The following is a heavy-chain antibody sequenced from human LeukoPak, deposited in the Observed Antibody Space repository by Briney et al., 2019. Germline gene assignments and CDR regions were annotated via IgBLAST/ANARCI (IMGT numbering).Heavy chain of an antibody. CDR2: ISSSSSYI. Sequence: GGSLRLSCAASGFTVSCNYMTWVRQAPGKGLEWVSSISSSSSYIYYADSVKGRFTISRDNSKSTLSLQMNSLRAEDTAVYYCAKEMGVVLMVYALDYWGQGNLVTVSS. CDR3: AKEMGVVLMVYALDY. J-gene: IGHJ4*02. CDR1: GFTVSCNY. D-gene: IGHD2-8*01. V-gene: IGHV3-21*04.